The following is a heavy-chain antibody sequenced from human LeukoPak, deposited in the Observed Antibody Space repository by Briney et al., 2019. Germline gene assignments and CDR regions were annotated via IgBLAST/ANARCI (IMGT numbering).Heavy chain of an antibody. CDR2: IYYSGST. CDR1: GGSISSPY. D-gene: IGHD1/OR15-1a*01. V-gene: IGHV4-59*11. CDR3: ARAGWNNVYALDY. J-gene: IGHJ4*02. Sequence: SETLSLACSVSGGSISSPYWNWIWQPPGKGLEWIGYIYYSGSTNYNPSLKSRVTISLHTSKTLFSLKLNSVTAADTAVYYCARAGWNNVYALDYWGQGTLVTVSS.